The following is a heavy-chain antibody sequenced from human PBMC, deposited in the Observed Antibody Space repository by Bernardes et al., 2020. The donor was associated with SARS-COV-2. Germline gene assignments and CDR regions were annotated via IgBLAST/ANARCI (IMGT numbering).Heavy chain of an antibody. Sequence: GGSLRLSCAASGFTFSSYAMSWVRQAPGKGLEWVSAISCSGGSTYYADSVKGRFTISRDNSKNTLYLQMNSLRAEDTAVYYCAKDEGPAAPASGPYNWFDPWGQGTLVTVSS. CDR1: GFTFSSYA. CDR2: ISCSGGST. CDR3: AKDEGPAAPASGPYNWFDP. J-gene: IGHJ5*02. V-gene: IGHV3-23*01. D-gene: IGHD2-2*01.